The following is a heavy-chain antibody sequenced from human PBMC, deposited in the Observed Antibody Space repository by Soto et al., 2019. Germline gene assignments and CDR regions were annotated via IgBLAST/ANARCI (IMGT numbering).Heavy chain of an antibody. CDR1: GYNFGGYW. CDR3: ARNGSYTFSENFDF. CDR2: IDPTDSSS. D-gene: IGHD2-8*01. Sequence: EVLLVQSGAEVKKPGESLQISCKGSGYNFGGYWISWVRQTPGKGLEWMGRIDPTDSSSNYNPSFEGHVTVSAEKSISTAYLQWSSLKTSDTAIYYCARNGSYTFSENFDFWGQGTLVTVSS. J-gene: IGHJ4*02. V-gene: IGHV5-10-1*03.